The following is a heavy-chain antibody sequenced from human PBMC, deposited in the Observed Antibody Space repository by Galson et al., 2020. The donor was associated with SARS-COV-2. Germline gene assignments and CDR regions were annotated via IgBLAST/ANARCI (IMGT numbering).Heavy chain of an antibody. D-gene: IGHD2-2*03. CDR2: IYSGGPT. V-gene: IGHV3-66*01. Sequence: GGSLRLSCATSGFTVSSNYMSWVRQAPGKGLEWVSVIYSGGPTYYADSVKGRFTISRDNSKNTLYLQMNSLRHEDTAVYYCARFPALDGHNYWYFDLWGRGTLVSVSS. CDR1: GFTVSSNY. CDR3: ARFPALDGHNYWYFDL. J-gene: IGHJ2*01.